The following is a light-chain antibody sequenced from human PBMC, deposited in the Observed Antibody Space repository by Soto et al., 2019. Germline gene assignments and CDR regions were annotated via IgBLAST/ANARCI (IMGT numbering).Light chain of an antibody. CDR2: DVT. J-gene: IGLJ2*01. Sequence: QSVLTQPASVSGSPGQSITISCSGTSSDIGAYNYVSWYQQHPDKAPKLIIFDVTNRPSGVSDRFSGSKSGNTASLTISGLQVEDEADYYCSSYTVSSAPVIFGGGTKVTVL. V-gene: IGLV2-14*03. CDR3: SSYTVSSAPVI. CDR1: SSDIGAYNY.